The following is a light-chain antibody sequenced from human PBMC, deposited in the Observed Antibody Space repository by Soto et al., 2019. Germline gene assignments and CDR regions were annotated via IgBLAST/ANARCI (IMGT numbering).Light chain of an antibody. CDR2: DVS. V-gene: IGLV2-14*01. CDR3: SSYTSSSTEV. Sequence: QSAPTQPASVSGSPGQSITISCTGTSSDVGGYNYVSWYQQHPGKAPKLMIYDVSNRASGVSNRFSGSKSGNTASLTISGLQAEDEADYYCSSYTSSSTEVFGTGTKVTVL. CDR1: SSDVGGYNY. J-gene: IGLJ1*01.